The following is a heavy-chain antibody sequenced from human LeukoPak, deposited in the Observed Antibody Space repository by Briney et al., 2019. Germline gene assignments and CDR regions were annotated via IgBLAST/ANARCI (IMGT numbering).Heavy chain of an antibody. Sequence: AASVKVSCKASGGTFSSYAISWVRQAPGQGLEWMGGIIPIFGTANYAQKFQGRVTITTDESTSTAYMELSSLRSVDTAVYYCAREVGYDSSGYDDFWGQGTLVTVSS. V-gene: IGHV1-69*05. CDR3: AREVGYDSSGYDDF. CDR2: IIPIFGTA. J-gene: IGHJ4*02. CDR1: GGTFSSYA. D-gene: IGHD3-22*01.